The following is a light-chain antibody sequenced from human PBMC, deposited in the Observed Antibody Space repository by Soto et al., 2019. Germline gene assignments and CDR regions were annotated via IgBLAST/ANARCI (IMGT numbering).Light chain of an antibody. CDR3: ETWDSNTHTV. CDR2: LEGSGSY. V-gene: IGLV4-60*02. J-gene: IGLJ3*02. Sequence: QHVLTQSSSASASLGSSVKLNCTLSSGHSSYIIAWHQQQPGKAPRYLMKLEGSGSYNKGSGVPDRFSGSSSGADRYLTISNLQFEDEADYYCETWDSNTHTVFGGGTKLTVL. CDR1: SGHSSYI.